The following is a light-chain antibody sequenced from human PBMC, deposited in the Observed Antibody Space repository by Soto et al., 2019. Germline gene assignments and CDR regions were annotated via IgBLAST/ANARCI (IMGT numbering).Light chain of an antibody. CDR1: QTISNW. J-gene: IGKJ5*01. Sequence: DIQMTQSPSTLSASVGDRVTITCRASQTISNWLAWYQQKPGKAPKVLIFDASTLDGGVPSRFSGRRSGTDFTLTISSLQPSDFATYYCQQSYSTPITFGQGTRLEIK. V-gene: IGKV1-5*01. CDR2: DAS. CDR3: QQSYSTPIT.